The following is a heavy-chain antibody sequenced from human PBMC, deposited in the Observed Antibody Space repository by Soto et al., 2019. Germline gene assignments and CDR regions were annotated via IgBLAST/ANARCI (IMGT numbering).Heavy chain of an antibody. Sequence: GGSLRLSCAASGFTFRSFTMNWVRQAPGKGLEWVSTISSNSAYIYYTDALRGRFTISRDNAKNSLHLQMNSLRAEDTAVYYSTRDASRDSSARGWFDPWGPGTLVTVSS. CDR3: TRDASRDSSARGWFDP. CDR2: ISSNSAYI. CDR1: GFTFRSFT. V-gene: IGHV3-21*01. D-gene: IGHD6-13*01. J-gene: IGHJ5*02.